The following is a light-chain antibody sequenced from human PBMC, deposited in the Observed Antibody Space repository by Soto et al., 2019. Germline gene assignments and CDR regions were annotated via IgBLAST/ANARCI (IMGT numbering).Light chain of an antibody. CDR3: QQYGSSAPYT. CDR2: GAS. J-gene: IGKJ2*01. V-gene: IGKV3-20*01. CDR1: QSVSSSY. Sequence: EIVLTQSPGTLSLSPGERATLSCRASQSVSSSYLAWYQQKPGQAPRLLIYGASSRATGIPDRFSGSGSGTDFTLSISSMEPEDFAVYCCQQYGSSAPYTFGQGTKLEIK.